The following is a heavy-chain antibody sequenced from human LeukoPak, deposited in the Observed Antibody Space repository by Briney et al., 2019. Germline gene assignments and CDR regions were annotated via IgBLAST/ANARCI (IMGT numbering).Heavy chain of an antibody. CDR3: ARDLGNTGWYTFDY. V-gene: IGHV6-1*01. J-gene: IGHJ4*02. CDR2: TYYRTKWYY. CDR1: GESVSDKNGA. D-gene: IGHD6-19*01. Sequence: SQTLSLTCAISGESVSDKNGAWNWVRQSPSRGLEWLGRTYYRTKWYYDYAPSFNGRITINPDASNNQFSLLLSSVTPDDTAVYYCARDLGNTGWYTFDYGGQGTLVAVSS.